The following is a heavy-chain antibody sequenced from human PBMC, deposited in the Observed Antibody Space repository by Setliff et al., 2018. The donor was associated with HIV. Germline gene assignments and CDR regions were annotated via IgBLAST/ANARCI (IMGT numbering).Heavy chain of an antibody. J-gene: IGHJ4*02. CDR1: GYTFTSYG. Sequence: ASVKVSCKASGYTFTSYGISWVRQAPGQGLEWMGWISAYNGNTEYSQKFQGRVTIDRDTSATTAYMELRSLRSEDTAVYYCARDGWELDRGRADYFDYWGQGALVTVSS. CDR2: ISAYNGNT. D-gene: IGHD3-10*01. V-gene: IGHV1-18*01. CDR3: ARDGWELDRGRADYFDY.